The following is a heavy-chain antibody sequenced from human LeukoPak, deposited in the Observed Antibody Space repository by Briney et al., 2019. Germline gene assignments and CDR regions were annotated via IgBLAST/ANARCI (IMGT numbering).Heavy chain of an antibody. J-gene: IGHJ6*03. CDR2: INPDSGGT. CDR1: GYTFTGYY. CDR3: ARDPGYFGYYYYMDV. V-gene: IGHV1-2*02. Sequence: ASVKVSCKASGYTFTGYYMHWVRQAPGQGLEWMGWINPDSGGTNYAQKFQGRVTMTRDTSISTAYMELSRLRSDDTAVYYCARDPGYFGYYYYMDVWGKGTTVTVSS. D-gene: IGHD2/OR15-2a*01.